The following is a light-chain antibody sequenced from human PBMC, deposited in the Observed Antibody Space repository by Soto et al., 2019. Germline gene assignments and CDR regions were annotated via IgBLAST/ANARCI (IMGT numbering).Light chain of an antibody. CDR2: DTS. CDR1: QGIGDT. V-gene: IGKV3-20*01. Sequence: VVRKSPATLSVSPRDGATLSCRASQGIGDTLAWYQHKPGQTPRLLIYDTSTRATGVPTRFSGSRSGAEFTLTISILEPEDLAVYYCHQYGSSPLTFGGGTKVDIK. J-gene: IGKJ4*01. CDR3: HQYGSSPLT.